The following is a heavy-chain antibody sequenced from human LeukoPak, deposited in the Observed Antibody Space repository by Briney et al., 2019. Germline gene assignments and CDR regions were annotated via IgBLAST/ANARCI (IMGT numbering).Heavy chain of an antibody. D-gene: IGHD5-18*01. CDR3: VTYRQVMLPFEA. J-gene: IGHJ5*02. CDR1: GFTFSTFA. CDR2: IFPSGGEI. V-gene: IGHV3-23*01. Sequence: HPGGSLRLSCAASGFTFSTFAMLWVRQPRGKGLEWVSSIFPSGGEIHYADSVRGRFTISRDNYKSTLSLQMNSLRAEDTAIYYCVTYRQVMLPFEAWGQGTLVTVSS.